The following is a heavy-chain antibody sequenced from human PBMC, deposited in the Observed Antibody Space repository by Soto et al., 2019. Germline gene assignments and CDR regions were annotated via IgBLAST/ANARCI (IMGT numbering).Heavy chain of an antibody. CDR3: AARIGNIGWYWLDA. CDR1: GFTFTSSA. Sequence: GASVKVSCKASGFTFTSSAVQWVRQARGQPLEWIGWIVLGNGNTNYAQKFQGRVTITRDKSTSTAYMDLSRLRSDDTAMYYCAARIGNIGWYWLDAWGQGTQVT. D-gene: IGHD6-19*01. CDR2: IVLGNGNT. J-gene: IGHJ5*02. V-gene: IGHV1-58*01.